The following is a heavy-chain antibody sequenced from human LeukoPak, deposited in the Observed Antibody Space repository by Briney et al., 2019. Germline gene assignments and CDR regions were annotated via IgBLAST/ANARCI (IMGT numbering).Heavy chain of an antibody. Sequence: ASVKVSCKASGGTFSSYAIGWVRQAPGQGLEWMGGIIPIFGTANYAQKFQGRVTITTDESTSTAYMELSSLRSEDTAVYYCARDRRYCSSTSCNRGPDDYWGQGTLVTVSS. J-gene: IGHJ4*02. CDR1: GGTFSSYA. CDR2: IIPIFGTA. D-gene: IGHD2-2*01. CDR3: ARDRRYCSSTSCNRGPDDY. V-gene: IGHV1-69*05.